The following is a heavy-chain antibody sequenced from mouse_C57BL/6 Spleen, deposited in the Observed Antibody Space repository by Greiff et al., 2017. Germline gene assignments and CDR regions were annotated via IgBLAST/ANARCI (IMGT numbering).Heavy chain of an antibody. D-gene: IGHD2-1*01. V-gene: IGHV5-6*01. J-gene: IGHJ3*01. CDR1: GFTFSSYG. CDR3: AREGYGNYLAY. Sequence: EVKLVESGGDLVKPGGSLKLSCAASGFTFSSYGMSWVPQTPDKRLEWVATISSGGSYTYYPDSVKGRFTISRDNAKNTLYLQMSSLKSEDTAMYYGAREGYGNYLAYWGQGTPVTVSA. CDR2: ISSGGSYT.